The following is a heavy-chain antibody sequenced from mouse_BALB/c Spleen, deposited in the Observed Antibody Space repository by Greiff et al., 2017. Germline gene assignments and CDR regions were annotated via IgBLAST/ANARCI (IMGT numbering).Heavy chain of an antibody. CDR2: ISSGGST. Sequence: EVKVVESGGGLVKPGGSLKLSCAASGFTFSSYAMSWVRQTPEKRLEWVASISSGGSTYYPDSVKGRFTISRDNARNILYLQMSSLRSEDTAMYYCAREEGLRGWYFDVWGAGTTVTVSS. V-gene: IGHV5-6-5*01. CDR3: AREEGLRGWYFDV. CDR1: GFTFSSYA. D-gene: IGHD2-2*01. J-gene: IGHJ1*01.